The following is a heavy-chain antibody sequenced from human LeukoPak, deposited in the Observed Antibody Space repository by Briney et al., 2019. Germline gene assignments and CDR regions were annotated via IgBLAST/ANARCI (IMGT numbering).Heavy chain of an antibody. J-gene: IGHJ3*02. D-gene: IGHD4-17*01. CDR2: ISYIGTT. CDR3: ARDPTTVTKGLDI. Sequence: PSETLSLTCTVSGDSIGSHYWSWIRQPPGMGLGWIGYISYIGTTNYNPSLKSRVTISVDTSKNQFSLKLTSVTAADAAVYFCARDPTTVTKGLDIWGQGTMVTVSS. CDR1: GDSIGSHY. V-gene: IGHV4-59*11.